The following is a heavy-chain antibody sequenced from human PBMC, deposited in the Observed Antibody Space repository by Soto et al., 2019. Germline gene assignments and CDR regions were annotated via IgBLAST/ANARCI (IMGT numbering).Heavy chain of an antibody. V-gene: IGHV3-49*04. J-gene: IGHJ4*02. CDR1: GFTFGDYA. Sequence: GGSLRLSCTASGFTFGDYAMSWVRQAPGKGLEWVGFIRSKAYGRTTEYAASVKGRFTISRDDSKSIAYLQMNSLKTEDTAVYYCTSQIAVAGDYWGQGTLVTVSS. CDR2: IRSKAYGRTT. D-gene: IGHD6-19*01. CDR3: TSQIAVAGDY.